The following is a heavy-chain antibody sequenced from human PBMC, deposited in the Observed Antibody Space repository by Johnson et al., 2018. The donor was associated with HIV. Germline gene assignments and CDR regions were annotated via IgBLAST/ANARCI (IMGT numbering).Heavy chain of an antibody. CDR3: ARAGSSWYDDAFDI. Sequence: QVQLVESGGGVVQPGRSLRLSCAASGFTFSSYGMHWVRQAPGKGLEWVAVISYDGSNKYYVDSVKGRFTISRDNAKNSLHLQMNSLRAEDTAVYYCARAGSSWYDDAFDIWGQGTMVTVSS. CDR1: GFTFSSYG. V-gene: IGHV3-30*03. J-gene: IGHJ3*02. D-gene: IGHD6-13*01. CDR2: ISYDGSNK.